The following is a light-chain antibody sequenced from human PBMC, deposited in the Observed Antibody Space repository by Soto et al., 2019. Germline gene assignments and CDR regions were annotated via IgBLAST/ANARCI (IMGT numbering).Light chain of an antibody. J-gene: IGKJ3*01. V-gene: IGKV1-39*01. Sequence: DIQMTQSPSSLSASVGDRVTITCRAGQSISSYLNWYQQKPRKAPKLLIYASSNLQSGVPSRFSGSGSGTDFTLTISSLQPEDFATYYCQQIFDTPFTFGPGTRVDIK. CDR1: QSISSY. CDR3: QQIFDTPFT. CDR2: ASS.